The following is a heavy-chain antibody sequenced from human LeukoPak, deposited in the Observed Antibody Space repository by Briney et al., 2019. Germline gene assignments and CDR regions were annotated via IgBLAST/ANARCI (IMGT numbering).Heavy chain of an antibody. D-gene: IGHD3-10*01. CDR1: GYTFTGYY. V-gene: IGHV1-2*02. CDR2: INPNSGGT. J-gene: IGHJ4*02. Sequence: VASVKVSCKASGYTFTGYYMHWVRQAPGQGLEWMGWINPNSGGTNYAQKFQGRVTMTRDTSISTAYMELSSLRSEDTAVYYCARVLAQGGSGSYYGYWGQGTLVTVSS. CDR3: ARVLAQGGSGSYYGY.